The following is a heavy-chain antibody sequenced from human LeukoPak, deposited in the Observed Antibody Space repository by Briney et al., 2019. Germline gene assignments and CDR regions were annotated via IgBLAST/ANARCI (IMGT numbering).Heavy chain of an antibody. J-gene: IGHJ4*02. V-gene: IGHV3-23*01. CDR3: AKAANAGSQYYFDY. D-gene: IGHD3-10*01. CDR2: ISGSGGST. Sequence: GGSLRLSCAASGFTFSSYAMSRVRQAPGKGLEWVSAISGSGGSTYYADSVKGRFTVSRDNSKNTLYLQMNSLRAEDTAVYYCAKAANAGSQYYFDYWGQGTLVTVSS. CDR1: GFTFSSYA.